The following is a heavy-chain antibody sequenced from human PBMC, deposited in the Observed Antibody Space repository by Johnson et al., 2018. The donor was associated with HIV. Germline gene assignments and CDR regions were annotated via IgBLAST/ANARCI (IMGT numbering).Heavy chain of an antibody. V-gene: IGHV3-73*01. D-gene: IGHD6-19*01. CDR2: IRSKANSYAT. CDR3: ARRFVPGITVALDAFDI. J-gene: IGHJ3*02. CDR1: GFTFSGSA. Sequence: EVQLVESGGGVVQPGRSLRLSCAASGFTFSGSAMHWVRQASGKGLEWVGRIRSKANSYATAYAASVKGRFTISRDDSKNTLYLQMNSVIAEDTAVYYGARRFVPGITVALDAFDIWGQGTMVTVSS.